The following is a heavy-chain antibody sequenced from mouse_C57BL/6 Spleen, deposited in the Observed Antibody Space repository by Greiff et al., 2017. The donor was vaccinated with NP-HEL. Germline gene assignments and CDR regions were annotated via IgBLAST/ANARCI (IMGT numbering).Heavy chain of an antibody. D-gene: IGHD2-14*01. CDR3: ARDLSYRDAMDY. V-gene: IGHV5-4*01. J-gene: IGHJ4*01. Sequence: EVMLVESGGGLVKPGGSLKLSCAASGFTFSSYAMSWVRQTPEKRLEWVATISDGGSYTYYPDNLKGRFTISRDNAKNNLYLQMSHLKSEDTAMYYCARDLSYRDAMDYWGQGTSVTVSS. CDR1: GFTFSSYA. CDR2: ISDGGSYT.